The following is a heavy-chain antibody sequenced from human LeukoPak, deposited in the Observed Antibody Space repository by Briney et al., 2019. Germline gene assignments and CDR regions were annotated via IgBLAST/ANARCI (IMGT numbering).Heavy chain of an antibody. CDR3: ARDSSGYGGYGY. Sequence: GGSLRLSCAASGFIFSSYSMNWVRQAPGKGLEWVAVIWYDGSNKYYADSVKGRFTISRDNSKNTLYLQMNSLRAEDTAVYYCARDSSGYGGYGYWGQGTLVTVSS. J-gene: IGHJ4*02. D-gene: IGHD5-12*01. CDR2: IWYDGSNK. CDR1: GFIFSSYS. V-gene: IGHV3-33*08.